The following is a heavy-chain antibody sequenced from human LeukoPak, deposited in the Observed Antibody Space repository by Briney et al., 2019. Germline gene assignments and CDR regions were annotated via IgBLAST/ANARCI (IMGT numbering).Heavy chain of an antibody. CDR1: GFTFSSYS. J-gene: IGHJ6*04. CDR2: ISSSSSYI. D-gene: IGHD3-10*01. V-gene: IGHV3-21*01. CDR3: ARDRVPSGSYSYYYYGMDV. Sequence: PGGSLRLSCAASGFTFSSYSMNWVRQAPGQGLEWVSSISSSSSYIYYADSVKGRFTISRDNAKNSLYLQMNSLRAEDTAVYYCARDRVPSGSYSYYYYGMDVWGKGTTVTVSS.